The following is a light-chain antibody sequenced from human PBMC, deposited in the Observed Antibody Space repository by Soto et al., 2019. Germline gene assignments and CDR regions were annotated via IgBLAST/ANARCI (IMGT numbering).Light chain of an antibody. CDR1: QSVSSSH. J-gene: IGKJ1*01. CDR2: AAS. CDR3: QQYNNWPRT. Sequence: EIVLTQSPGTLSLSPGERATLSCRASQSVSSSHLAWYQHKPGQAPRLLIYAASSRATGSPDRFSGGGSGTEFTLTISSLQSEDFAVYYCQQYNNWPRTFGQGTKVDIK. V-gene: IGKV3D-15*01.